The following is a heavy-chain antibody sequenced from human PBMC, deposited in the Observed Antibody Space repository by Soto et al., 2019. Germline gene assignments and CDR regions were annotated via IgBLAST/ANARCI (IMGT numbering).Heavy chain of an antibody. D-gene: IGHD5-12*01. V-gene: IGHV4-59*08. CDR3: ARHFDYSGYDYYFDY. Sequence: LETLSLTCTVSGGSISSYYWSWIRQPPGKGLEWIGYIYYSGSTNYNPSLKSRVTISVDTSKNQFSLKLSSVTAADTAVYYCARHFDYSGYDYYFDYWGQGTLVTVSS. CDR1: GGSISSYY. J-gene: IGHJ4*02. CDR2: IYYSGST.